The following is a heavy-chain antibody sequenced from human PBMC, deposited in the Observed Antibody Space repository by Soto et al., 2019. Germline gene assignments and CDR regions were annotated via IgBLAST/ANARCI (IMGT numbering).Heavy chain of an antibody. CDR3: AHKGVRGVFNN. Sequence: QITLKESGPTLMKPTQTLTLTCTFSGFSLSTSGLGVGWIRQPPGKALEWLALIYWDDDKRYSPSLKSRLTITKDTSKNHVVLTMTNMDPVDTATFYCAHKGVRGVFNNWGQGTLVTVSS. CDR1: GFSLSTSGLG. CDR2: IYWDDDK. J-gene: IGHJ4*02. V-gene: IGHV2-5*02. D-gene: IGHD3-10*01.